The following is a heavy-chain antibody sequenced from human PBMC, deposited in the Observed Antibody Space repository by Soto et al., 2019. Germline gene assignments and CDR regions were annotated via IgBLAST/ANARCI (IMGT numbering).Heavy chain of an antibody. CDR1: GGSISSYY. D-gene: IGHD4-17*01. CDR2: IYYSGST. J-gene: IGHJ6*02. Sequence: PSETLSLTCTVSGGSISSYYWSWIRQPPGKGLEWIGYIYYSGSTNYNPSLKSRVTISVDTSKNQFSLKLSSVTAADTAAYYCARDLPLVTTIPYYSYGMDVWGQGTTVTVSS. V-gene: IGHV4-59*01. CDR3: ARDLPLVTTIPYYSYGMDV.